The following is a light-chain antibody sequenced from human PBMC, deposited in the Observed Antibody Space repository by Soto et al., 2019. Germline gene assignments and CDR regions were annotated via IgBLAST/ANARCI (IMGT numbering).Light chain of an antibody. J-gene: IGKJ1*01. Sequence: EIVLTQSPGTLSLSPGERATLSCRVSQSVSSRYLAWYEQKPGQAPRLLIYGASSRATGIPDRFSGSGSGTDFTLTISRLEPEDFAVYYCQHYGSSPKTFGQGTKVEIK. CDR3: QHYGSSPKT. V-gene: IGKV3-20*01. CDR2: GAS. CDR1: QSVSSRY.